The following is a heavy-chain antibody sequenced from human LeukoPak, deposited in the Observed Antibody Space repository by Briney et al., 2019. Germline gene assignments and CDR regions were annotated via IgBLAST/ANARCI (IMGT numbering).Heavy chain of an antibody. CDR3: ARDTSIVGAPGGY. V-gene: IGHV1-2*02. D-gene: IGHD1-26*01. CDR2: INPNSGGT. CDR1: GYTFTGYY. Sequence: GASVKVSCKASGYTFTGYYMHWVRQAPGPGLEWMGWINPNSGGTNYAQKFQGRVTMTRDTSISTAYMELSRLRSDDTAVYYCARDTSIVGAPGGYWGQGTLVTVSS. J-gene: IGHJ4*02.